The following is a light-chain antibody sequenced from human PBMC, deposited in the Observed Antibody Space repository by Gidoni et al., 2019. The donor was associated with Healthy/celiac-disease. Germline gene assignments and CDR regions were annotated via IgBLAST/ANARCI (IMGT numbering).Light chain of an antibody. CDR3: QQSYSTPRT. J-gene: IGKJ1*01. CDR1: QSISSY. V-gene: IGKV1-39*01. CDR2: AAS. Sequence: DIQMTQSPSSLSASVEDRVTITCRASQSISSYLNWYQQKPGKAPKLLIYAASSLQSGVPSRFSGSGSGTDFTLTISSLQPEYFATYYCQQSYSTPRTFGQGTKVEIK.